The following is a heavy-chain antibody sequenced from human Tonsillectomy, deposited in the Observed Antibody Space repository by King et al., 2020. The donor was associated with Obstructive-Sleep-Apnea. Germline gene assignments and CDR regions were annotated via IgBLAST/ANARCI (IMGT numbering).Heavy chain of an antibody. Sequence: VQLVESGAEVKKPGASVKVSCKASGYTFTSYDINWVRQATGQGLEWRGWMNPNRGNTGYAQKFQGRVTMTRNTSISTAYMELSSLRSEDTAVYYCARGRMVRGVREAFDIWGQGTMVTVSS. CDR2: MNPNRGNT. CDR3: ARGRMVRGVREAFDI. D-gene: IGHD3-10*01. CDR1: GYTFTSYD. J-gene: IGHJ3*02. V-gene: IGHV1-8*01.